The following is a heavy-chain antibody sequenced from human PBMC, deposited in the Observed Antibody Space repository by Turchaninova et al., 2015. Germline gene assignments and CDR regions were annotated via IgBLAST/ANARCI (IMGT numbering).Heavy chain of an antibody. Sequence: QVPLQQWGAGLLKPSETLSPTCAVYGGAFSGSYWSWNRQPPGKGLEWIGEINHSGSTNYNPSLKSRGTISVDTSKNQFSLKLSSVTAADTAVYYCARLSFREGDYWGQGTLVTVSS. CDR1: GGAFSGSY. CDR3: ARLSFREGDY. CDR2: INHSGST. D-gene: IGHD3-10*01. J-gene: IGHJ4*02. V-gene: IGHV4-34*01.